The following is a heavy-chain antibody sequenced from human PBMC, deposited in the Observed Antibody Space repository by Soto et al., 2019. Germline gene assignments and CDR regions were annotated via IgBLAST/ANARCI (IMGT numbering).Heavy chain of an antibody. V-gene: IGHV3-33*01. CDR1: GFTFSSYG. J-gene: IGHJ4*02. CDR2: IWYDGSNK. Sequence: QVQLVESGGGVVQPGRSLRLSCAASGFTFSSYGMHWFRQAPGKGLEWVAVIWYDGSNKYYADSVKGRFTISRDNSKNTLYLQMNSLRAEDTAVYYCARDRYYADSSGYYFDYWGQGTLVTVSS. D-gene: IGHD3-22*01. CDR3: ARDRYYADSSGYYFDY.